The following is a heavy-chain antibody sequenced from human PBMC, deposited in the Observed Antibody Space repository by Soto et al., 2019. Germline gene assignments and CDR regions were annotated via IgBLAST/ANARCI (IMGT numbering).Heavy chain of an antibody. CDR2: ISSSSSTI. CDR1: GFTFSSYS. CDR3: ASDYVDTAMAFDY. V-gene: IGHV3-48*04. Sequence: GGSLRLSCAASGFTFSSYSMNWVRQAPGKGLEWVSYISSSSSTIYYADSVKGRFTISRDNAKNSLYLQMNSLRAEDTAVYYCASDYVDTAMAFDYWGQGTLVTVSS. D-gene: IGHD5-18*01. J-gene: IGHJ4*02.